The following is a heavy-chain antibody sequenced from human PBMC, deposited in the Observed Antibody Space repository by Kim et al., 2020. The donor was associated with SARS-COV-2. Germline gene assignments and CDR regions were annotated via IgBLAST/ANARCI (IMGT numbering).Heavy chain of an antibody. Sequence: QKLQGRVTMTTDTSTSTAYMELRSLRSDDTAVYYCARDRIAVAGTSSVDYWGQGTLVTVSS. CDR3: ARDRIAVAGTSSVDY. D-gene: IGHD6-19*01. V-gene: IGHV1-18*01. J-gene: IGHJ4*02.